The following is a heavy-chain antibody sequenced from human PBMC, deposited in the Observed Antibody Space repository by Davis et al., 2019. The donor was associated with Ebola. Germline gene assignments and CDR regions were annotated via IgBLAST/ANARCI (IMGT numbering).Heavy chain of an antibody. CDR2: ISSDGRNK. J-gene: IGHJ3*02. CDR1: GFTLSIYT. Sequence: PGGSLRLSCAASGFTLSIYTMPWVRQAPGKGLEWVAAISSDGRNKHYADSVRGRVVISRDTSKDTLYLPMSGLRAEDTAVYYCAKDPTGDIWGNYLNAFDIWGQGTMVSVSS. D-gene: IGHD3-16*02. V-gene: IGHV3-30*09. CDR3: AKDPTGDIWGNYLNAFDI.